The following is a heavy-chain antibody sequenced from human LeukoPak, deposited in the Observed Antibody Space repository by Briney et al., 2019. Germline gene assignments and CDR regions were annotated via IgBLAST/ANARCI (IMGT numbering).Heavy chain of an antibody. CDR3: ARGRGYSGYDPVGQSLYYYMDV. V-gene: IGHV4-59*08. CDR1: GGSISSYY. D-gene: IGHD5-12*01. J-gene: IGHJ6*03. Sequence: SETLSLTCTVSGGSISSYYCTSIRQPPGKGLGWIGYIYYTRSTNYNPSLKSRVTISVDTSKRQFSLKLSSVTAADTAVYYCARGRGYSGYDPVGQSLYYYMDVWGKGTTVTVSS. CDR2: IYYTRST.